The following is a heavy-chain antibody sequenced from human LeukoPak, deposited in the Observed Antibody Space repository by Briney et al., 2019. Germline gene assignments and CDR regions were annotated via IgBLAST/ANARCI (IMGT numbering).Heavy chain of an antibody. CDR1: GDSISSSSYY. Sequence: SETLSLTCTVSGDSISSSSYYWGWIRQPPGKGLEWIGTIYNSGGTYYNPSLKSRITISVDTSKNQFSLRLSSLTAADTAVYYCARHLTVATISFFDYWGQGTLVTVSS. V-gene: IGHV4-39*01. D-gene: IGHD5-12*01. CDR2: IYNSGGT. CDR3: ARHLTVATISFFDY. J-gene: IGHJ4*02.